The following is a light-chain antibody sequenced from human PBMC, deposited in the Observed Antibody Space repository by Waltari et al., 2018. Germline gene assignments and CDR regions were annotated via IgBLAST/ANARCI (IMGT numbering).Light chain of an antibody. Sequence: IQLTQSTSSLSASVGDRVTITCRASQGISNYLSWYQQKPGKAPKLLIYAASTVQSGIPSRFSGSRSGIDFTLTIRSLQTEDFATYYCQTIKSYQGTFGQGTKVEIK. CDR2: AAS. CDR3: QTIKSYQGT. V-gene: IGKV1-9*01. CDR1: QGISNY. J-gene: IGKJ1*01.